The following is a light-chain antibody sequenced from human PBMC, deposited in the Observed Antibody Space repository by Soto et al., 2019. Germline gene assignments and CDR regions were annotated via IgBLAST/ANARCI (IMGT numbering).Light chain of an antibody. CDR1: QGISSY. CDR3: QKYYSYPLT. Sequence: AIRMTQSPSSLSASTGDRVTITCRASQGISSYLAWYQQKPGKAPKLLIYAASTLQSGVPSRFRGSGSGTDFTLTISCLQSEDLATYYCQKYYSYPLTFGQGTKVEIK. V-gene: IGKV1-8*01. CDR2: AAS. J-gene: IGKJ1*01.